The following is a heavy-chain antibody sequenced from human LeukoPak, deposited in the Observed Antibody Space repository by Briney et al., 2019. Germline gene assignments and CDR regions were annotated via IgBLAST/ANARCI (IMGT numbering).Heavy chain of an antibody. D-gene: IGHD6-19*01. J-gene: IGHJ3*02. Sequence: PGGSLRLSCAASGFTFDDYAMHWVRQAPGKGLEWVSGISWNSGTIDYADSVKGRFTISRDNSKNTLYLQMNSLRAEDTAVYYCAKPGGAVAGTGTAFDIWGQGTMVTVSS. V-gene: IGHV3-9*01. CDR1: GFTFDDYA. CDR2: ISWNSGTI. CDR3: AKPGGAVAGTGTAFDI.